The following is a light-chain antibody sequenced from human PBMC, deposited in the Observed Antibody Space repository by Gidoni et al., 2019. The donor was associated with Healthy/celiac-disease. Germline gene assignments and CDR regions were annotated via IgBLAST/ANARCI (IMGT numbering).Light chain of an antibody. CDR3: QQYGSSLYT. CDR2: GAS. J-gene: IGKJ2*01. Sequence: EIVLTQSPDPLYLSPGERATLSCRASQIVSSSYLAWYQQKPGQAPRLLIYGASSRATGIPDRFSGSGSGTDFTLTISRLEPEDFAVYYCQQYGSSLYTFGQGTKLEIK. V-gene: IGKV3-20*01. CDR1: QIVSSSY.